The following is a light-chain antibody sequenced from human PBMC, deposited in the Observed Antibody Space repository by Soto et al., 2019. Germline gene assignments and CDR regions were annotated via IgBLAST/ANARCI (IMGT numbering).Light chain of an antibody. CDR3: AAGDDSRNGVL. CDR2: KNN. CDR1: SSNIGSNT. Sequence: QSVLTQPPSASGTPGQRVTISCSGSSSNIGSNTVNWYQQLPGTAPKFLIYKNNQRPSGVPDRFSGSKSGTSASLAISGLQSEDGGDYYCAAGDDSRNGVLFGGGPQLTVL. V-gene: IGLV1-44*01. J-gene: IGLJ2*01.